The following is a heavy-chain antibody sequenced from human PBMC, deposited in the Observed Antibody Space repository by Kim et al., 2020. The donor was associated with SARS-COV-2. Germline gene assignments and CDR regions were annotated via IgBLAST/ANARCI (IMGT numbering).Heavy chain of an antibody. J-gene: IGHJ6*02. CDR3: ASRLVVVPAAMSYYGMDV. CDR2: IIPIFGTA. Sequence: SVKVSCKASGGTFSSYAISWVRQAPGQGLEWMGGIIPIFGTANYAQKFQGRVTITADESTSTAYMELSSLRSEDTAVYYCASRLVVVPAAMSYYGMDVWGQGTTVTVSS. D-gene: IGHD2-2*01. V-gene: IGHV1-69*13. CDR1: GGTFSSYA.